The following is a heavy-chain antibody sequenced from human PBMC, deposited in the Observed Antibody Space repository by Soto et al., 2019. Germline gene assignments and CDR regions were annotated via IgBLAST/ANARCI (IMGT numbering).Heavy chain of an antibody. V-gene: IGHV3-30-3*01. Sequence: GGSLRLSCAASGFTFSSYAMHWVRQAPGKGLEWVAVISYDGSNKYYADSVKGRFTISRDNYKNTLYLQMNSLRAEDTAVYYCARVPRARELSNWFDPWGQGTLATVSS. CDR3: ARVPRARELSNWFDP. CDR2: ISYDGSNK. J-gene: IGHJ5*02. CDR1: GFTFSSYA. D-gene: IGHD1-26*01.